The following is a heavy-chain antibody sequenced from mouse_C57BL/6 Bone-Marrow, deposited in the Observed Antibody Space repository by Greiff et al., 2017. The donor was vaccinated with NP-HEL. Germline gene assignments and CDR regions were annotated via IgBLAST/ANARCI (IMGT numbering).Heavy chain of an antibody. CDR3: ARPYDYDEYVDV. CDR2: IYPGDGDT. V-gene: IGHV1-82*01. Sequence: QVQLQQSGPELVKPGASVKISCKASGYAFSSSWMNWVKQRPGKGLEWIGRIYPGDGDTNYNGKFKGKATLTADKSSSTAYMQLSSLTSEDSAVYFCARPYDYDEYVDVWGTGTTVTVSS. CDR1: GYAFSSSW. J-gene: IGHJ1*03. D-gene: IGHD2-4*01.